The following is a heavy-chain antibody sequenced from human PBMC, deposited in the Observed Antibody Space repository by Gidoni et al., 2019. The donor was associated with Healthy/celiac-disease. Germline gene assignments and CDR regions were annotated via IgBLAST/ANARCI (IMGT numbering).Heavy chain of an antibody. CDR2: IYWDDDK. CDR3: ASKSIVVVPAARGGFDY. J-gene: IGHJ4*02. D-gene: IGHD2-2*01. Sequence: QITLKESGPTLVKPTQTLTLTCTFSGFSLSTRGVGVGWIRQPPGKALEWLALIYWDDDKRYSPSLKSRLTITKDTSKNQVVLTMTKLDHMNTATYYCASKSIVVVPAARGGFDYWGQGTLVTVSS. V-gene: IGHV2-5*02. CDR1: GFSLSTRGVG.